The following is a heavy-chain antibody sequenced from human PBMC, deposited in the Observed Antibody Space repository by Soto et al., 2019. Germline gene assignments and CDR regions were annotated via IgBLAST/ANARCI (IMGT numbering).Heavy chain of an antibody. V-gene: IGHV1-69*12. Sequence: QVQLVQSGAEVKKPGSSVTVSCKASGGTFGNSAISWVRQAPGQGLEWMGGIIPIFSTPDYAQKFQGTVTITADETTSTPYMELTSLRSEDTAVKYCATDKDRQQIGGNYCYGIDVRGQGTTVTVS. CDR3: ATDKDRQQIGGNYCYGIDV. CDR1: GGTFGNSA. J-gene: IGHJ6*02. CDR2: IIPIFSTP.